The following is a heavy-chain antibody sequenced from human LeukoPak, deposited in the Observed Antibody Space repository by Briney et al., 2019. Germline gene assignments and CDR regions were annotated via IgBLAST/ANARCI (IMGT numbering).Heavy chain of an antibody. D-gene: IGHD3-3*01. CDR1: GFSFSSYW. Sequence: GGSLRLSCAASGFSFSSYWMSWVRQAPGKGLEWVANIKGDGSEKDYVDSVTGRFTISRDNAKDSLFLQMNGLRVEDTAVYYCERVTHYDIWSVYPDFDYWGQGTLVTVSS. CDR2: IKGDGSEK. V-gene: IGHV3-7*01. CDR3: ERVTHYDIWSVYPDFDY. J-gene: IGHJ4*02.